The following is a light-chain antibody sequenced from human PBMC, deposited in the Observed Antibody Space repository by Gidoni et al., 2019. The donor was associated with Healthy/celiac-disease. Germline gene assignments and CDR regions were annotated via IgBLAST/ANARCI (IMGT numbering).Light chain of an antibody. Sequence: AIRLPQSPSSFPASKGDRITITCRESQVISSYVAWYQQKPGKAPKLMIYAASTLQSGVPSSFSGSGSGTDSALTISCLPSEDFATYYCQQYYSYPLTFGQGTKLEIK. CDR3: QQYYSYPLT. V-gene: IGKV1-8*01. CDR1: QVISSY. CDR2: AAS. J-gene: IGKJ2*01.